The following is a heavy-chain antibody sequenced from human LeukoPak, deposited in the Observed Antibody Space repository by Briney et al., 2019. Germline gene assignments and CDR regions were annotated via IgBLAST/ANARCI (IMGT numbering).Heavy chain of an antibody. D-gene: IGHD2-2*02. CDR2: INPNSGGT. CDR3: ARGSDIVVEPAAICFDY. Sequence: ASVTVSCKASGYTFTGYYMHWVRQAPGQGLEWMGWINPNSGGTNYAQKFQGRVTMTRDTSISTAYMELSRLRSDDTAVYYCARGSDIVVEPAAICFDYWGQGTLVTVSS. CDR1: GYTFTGYY. V-gene: IGHV1-2*02. J-gene: IGHJ4*02.